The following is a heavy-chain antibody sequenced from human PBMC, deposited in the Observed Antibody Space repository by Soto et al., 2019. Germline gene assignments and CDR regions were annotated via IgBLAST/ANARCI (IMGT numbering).Heavy chain of an antibody. J-gene: IGHJ4*02. Sequence: GGPLKGSLKASGYTLTRHLFYWVRQAPGQGLEWMGWINPNSGGTNYAQKFQGRVTMTRDASISTAYMELSRLRSDDTAVYYCARDAVLWPWGQGTLVTVSS. CDR2: INPNSGGT. CDR1: GYTLTRHL. CDR3: ARDAVLWP. V-gene: IGHV1-2*02. D-gene: IGHD3-10*01.